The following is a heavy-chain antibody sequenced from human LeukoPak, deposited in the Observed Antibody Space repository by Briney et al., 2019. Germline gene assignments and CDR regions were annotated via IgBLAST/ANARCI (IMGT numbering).Heavy chain of an antibody. CDR1: GFTFSSFA. Sequence: PGGSLRLSCAASGFTFSSFAMSWVRQAPGKGLEWVSTISGSGGSTSYADSVKGRFTISRDNSKNTLYLQMNSLRAEDTALYYCAKNSRSSGYYLDYGGQGTLVTVS. V-gene: IGHV3-23*01. J-gene: IGHJ4*02. CDR2: ISGSGGST. CDR3: AKNSRSSGYYLDY. D-gene: IGHD3-22*01.